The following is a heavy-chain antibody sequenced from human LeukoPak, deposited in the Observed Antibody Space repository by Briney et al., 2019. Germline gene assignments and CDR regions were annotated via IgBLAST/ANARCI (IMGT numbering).Heavy chain of an antibody. D-gene: IGHD3-16*01. Sequence: SGPTLVKPTQTLTLTCTFSGFSLNTSGVGVGWIRQPPGKALEWLALIFWNDDKRYSPSLKSRLTITKDTSKNQVVLTMTNMDPVDTATYYCAHNGAWRYYSDYWGQGTLVTVSS. J-gene: IGHJ4*02. CDR2: IFWNDDK. CDR3: AHNGAWRYYSDY. CDR1: GFSLNTSGVG. V-gene: IGHV2-5*01.